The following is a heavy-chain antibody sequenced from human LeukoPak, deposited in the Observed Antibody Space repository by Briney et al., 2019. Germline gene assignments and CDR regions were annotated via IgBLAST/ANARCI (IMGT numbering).Heavy chain of an antibody. CDR3: AREFKSGYGMWA. CDR1: GFTFSSYS. V-gene: IGHV3-21*01. J-gene: IGHJ5*02. Sequence: GGSLRLSCTPSGFTFSSYSMNWVRQAPGKGLEWVSSITSSSDYVYYADSVKGRFTISRDNAENSLHLQMNSLRADDTAVYYCAREFKSGYGMWAWGQGTLVTVSS. D-gene: IGHD5-18*01. CDR2: ITSSSDYV.